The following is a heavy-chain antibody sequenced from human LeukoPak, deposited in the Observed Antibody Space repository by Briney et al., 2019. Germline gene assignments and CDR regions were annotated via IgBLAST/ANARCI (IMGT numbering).Heavy chain of an antibody. CDR2: IYYSGST. CDR3: ARTHSSGWYLGYFDY. Sequence: PSETLSLTCTASGGSISSSSYYWGWIRQPPGKGLEWIGSIYYSGSTYYNPSLKSRVTISVDTSKNQFSLKLSSVTAADTAVYYCARTHSSGWYLGYFDYWGRGTLVTVSS. V-gene: IGHV4-39*01. J-gene: IGHJ4*02. CDR1: GGSISSSSYY. D-gene: IGHD6-19*01.